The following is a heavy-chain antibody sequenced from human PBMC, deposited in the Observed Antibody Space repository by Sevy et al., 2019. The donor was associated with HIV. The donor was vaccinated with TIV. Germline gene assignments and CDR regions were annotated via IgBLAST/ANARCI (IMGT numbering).Heavy chain of an antibody. V-gene: IGHV3-21*01. J-gene: IGHJ6*02. Sequence: GGSLGLSCVGSGITFSYYSMNWVRQAPGKGLEWVSSISSSSSNIYYADSLKGRFTISRDNAKKSLYLQMNSLRAEDTAVYYCARDRDGSGSSGGYGMDVWGQGTTVTVSS. CDR1: GITFSYYS. D-gene: IGHD3-10*01. CDR3: ARDRDGSGSSGGYGMDV. CDR2: ISSSSSNI.